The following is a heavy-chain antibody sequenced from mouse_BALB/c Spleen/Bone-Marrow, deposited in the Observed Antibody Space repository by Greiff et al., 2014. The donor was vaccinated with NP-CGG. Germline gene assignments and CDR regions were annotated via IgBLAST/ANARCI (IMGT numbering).Heavy chain of an antibody. D-gene: IGHD2-10*02. Sequence: EVQLQESGGGLVKPGGSLKLSCAASGFTFSDYYMYWVRQTPEKRLEWVATISGGGGYTYYPDSVWGRFTISRDNAKNNLYLQMSSLKSEDTAMYYCARSGERYGAMDYWGQGTSVTVFS. CDR2: ISGGGGYT. CDR1: GFTFSDYY. J-gene: IGHJ4*01. CDR3: ARSGERYGAMDY. V-gene: IGHV5-4*02.